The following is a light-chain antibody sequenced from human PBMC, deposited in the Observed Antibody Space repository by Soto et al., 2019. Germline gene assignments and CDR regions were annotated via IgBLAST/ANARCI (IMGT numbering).Light chain of an antibody. CDR2: SAS. CDR3: LQVDVYPWT. CDR1: QGIRTY. J-gene: IGKJ1*01. Sequence: IELTQSPSSLSASVGDRVTITCRASQGIRTYVAWYQQVPGQAPKLLIYSASTLQSGVPSRFTYSASGTDFPLTICTLQPEDFATYYCLQVDVYPWTFPQGTKV. V-gene: IGKV1-9*01.